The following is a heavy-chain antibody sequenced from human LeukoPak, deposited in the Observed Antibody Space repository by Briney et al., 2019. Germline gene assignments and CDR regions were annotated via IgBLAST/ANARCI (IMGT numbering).Heavy chain of an antibody. D-gene: IGHD3-3*01. V-gene: IGHV3-23*01. Sequence: GGSLRLSCAASGFTFSSSAMSWVRQVSGKGLEWVSGISASGGSTSYADSVRGRFTISRDNSKNTLYLQMNSLRAEDTAVYYCANLPSMRFPHYYYGMDVWGQGTTVTVSS. J-gene: IGHJ6*02. CDR1: GFTFSSSA. CDR2: ISASGGST. CDR3: ANLPSMRFPHYYYGMDV.